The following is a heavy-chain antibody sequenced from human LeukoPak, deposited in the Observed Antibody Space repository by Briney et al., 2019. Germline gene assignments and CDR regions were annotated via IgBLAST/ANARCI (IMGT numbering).Heavy chain of an antibody. D-gene: IGHD6-6*01. CDR2: INHSGST. J-gene: IGHJ4*02. CDR1: GGSFSGYY. CDR3: ARGRDSSSANFDY. Sequence: PSETLSFTCAVYGGSFSGYYWSWIRQPPGKGLEWIGEINHSGSTNYNPSLKSRVTISVDTSKNQFSLKLSSVTAADTAVYYCARGRDSSSANFDYWGQGTLVTVSS. V-gene: IGHV4-34*01.